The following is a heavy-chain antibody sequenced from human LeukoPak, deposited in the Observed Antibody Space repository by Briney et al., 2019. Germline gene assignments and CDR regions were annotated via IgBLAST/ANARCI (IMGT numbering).Heavy chain of an antibody. J-gene: IGHJ4*02. D-gene: IGHD3-3*01. CDR2: ISGSGGST. CDR1: GFTFSSYA. V-gene: IGHV3-23*01. CDR3: AKLYYDFWSGYLCLDY. Sequence: GGSLRLSCAASGFTFSSYAMSWVRQAPGKGLEWVSAISGSGGSTYYADSVKGRFTISRDNSKNTLYPQMNSLRAEDTAVYYCAKLYYDFWSGYLCLDYWGQGTLVTVSS.